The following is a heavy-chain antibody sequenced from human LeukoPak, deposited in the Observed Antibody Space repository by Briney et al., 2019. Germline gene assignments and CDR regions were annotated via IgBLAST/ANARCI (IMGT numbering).Heavy chain of an antibody. CDR3: ARDDSYSSGYYAY. V-gene: IGHV3-7*01. Sequence: GGSLRLSCAASGFTFSNYWMSWVRQAPGKGLEGVANIKLDGSEGYYVDSVKGRFTISRDNAENSLYLQMNSLRAEDTAVYYCARDDSYSSGYYAYWGQGTLVTVSS. D-gene: IGHD3-22*01. CDR1: GFTFSNYW. CDR2: IKLDGSEG. J-gene: IGHJ4*02.